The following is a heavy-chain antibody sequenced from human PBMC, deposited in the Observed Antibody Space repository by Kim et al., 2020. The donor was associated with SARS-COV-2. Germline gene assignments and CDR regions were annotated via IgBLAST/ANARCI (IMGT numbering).Heavy chain of an antibody. D-gene: IGHD2-15*01. Sequence: SETLSLTCTVSGGSISSYYWSWIQQPPGKGLEWIGYIYYSGSTNYNPSLKSRVTISVDTSKNQFSLKLSSVTAADTAVYYCARGGNGGTRFYYYGMDVWGQGTTVTVSS. CDR1: GGSISSYY. CDR3: ARGGNGGTRFYYYGMDV. V-gene: IGHV4-59*13. CDR2: IYYSGST. J-gene: IGHJ6*02.